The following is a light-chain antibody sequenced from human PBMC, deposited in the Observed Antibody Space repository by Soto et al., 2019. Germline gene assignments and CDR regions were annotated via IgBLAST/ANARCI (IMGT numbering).Light chain of an antibody. Sequence: ETVLTQSPATLSLSPGDSATLSCRASQSVSRFFAWYQQKPGQAPRLLFYRVSNRATGVPPRFSDSGSGTDFTLSISSLEPEDFAVYYCQQRFTWPLTFGGGTKVEIK. V-gene: IGKV3-11*01. CDR1: QSVSRF. CDR2: RVS. J-gene: IGKJ4*02. CDR3: QQRFTWPLT.